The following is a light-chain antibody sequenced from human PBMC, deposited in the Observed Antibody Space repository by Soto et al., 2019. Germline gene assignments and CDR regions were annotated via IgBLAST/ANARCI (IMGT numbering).Light chain of an antibody. V-gene: IGKV1-33*01. Sequence: DIQMTQSPSSLSASVGDRVTITCQASQDISRSLNWYHQKPGQAPKLLIFDASDLETGVPSRFSGSGSGTDFTFTISSLQPEDIATYYCQQCHSLPLTFGGGTKVEIK. CDR2: DAS. CDR3: QQCHSLPLT. CDR1: QDISRS. J-gene: IGKJ4*01.